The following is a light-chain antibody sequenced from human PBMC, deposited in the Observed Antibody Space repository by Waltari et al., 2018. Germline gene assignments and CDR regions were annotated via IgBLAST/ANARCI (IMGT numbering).Light chain of an antibody. J-gene: IGLJ3*02. CDR1: RSNIGAGYD. CDR3: QSYDGSLSGWV. V-gene: IGLV1-40*01. Sequence: QSVLTQPPSVSGAPGQRVTISCTGSRSNIGAGYDVHWYQHLPGTTPRLLIYGNNKRPSGVPDRFSGSKSGTSASLAITGLQAEDEVDYYCQSYDGSLSGWVFGGGTKLTVL. CDR2: GNN.